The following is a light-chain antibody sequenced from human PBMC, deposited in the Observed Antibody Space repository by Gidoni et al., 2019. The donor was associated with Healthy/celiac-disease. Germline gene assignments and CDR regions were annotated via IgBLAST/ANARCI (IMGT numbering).Light chain of an antibody. CDR3: QAWDSSIVV. CDR1: TLGDKY. J-gene: IGLJ2*01. Sequence: SSELTQPPSVSVAPGQTASITSAGDTLGDKYACWYQQKPGQSPVLVIYQDRKRPSGIPERFSGSNSGNTATLTISGTQAMDEADYYCQAWDSSIVVFGGGTKLTV. CDR2: QDR. V-gene: IGLV3-1*01.